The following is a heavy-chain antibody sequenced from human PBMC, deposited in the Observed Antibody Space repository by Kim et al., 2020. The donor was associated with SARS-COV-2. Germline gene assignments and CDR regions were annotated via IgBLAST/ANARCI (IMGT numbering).Heavy chain of an antibody. J-gene: IGHJ6*02. D-gene: IGHD6-13*01. CDR1: SASISSGDCY. Sequence: SETLSLTCTVSSASISSGDCYWSWIRQHPGKGLEWIGYIYYSGSTYYSPSLKSRVTISVDRSQNQFSLRLSSVTAADTAVYYCARGKGYSSTPHYYYYGMAVWGQGTTVTVSS. CDR2: IYYSGST. CDR3: ARGKGYSSTPHYYYYGMAV. V-gene: IGHV4-31*03.